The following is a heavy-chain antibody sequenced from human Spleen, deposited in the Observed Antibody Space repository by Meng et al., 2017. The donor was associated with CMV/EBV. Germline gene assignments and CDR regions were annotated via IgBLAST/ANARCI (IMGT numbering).Heavy chain of an antibody. D-gene: IGHD2-2*01. V-gene: IGHV1-2*02. CDR3: ARAYCSSNICPDYISYYYSMDV. CDR2: INQNSGAT. Sequence: ASVKVSCKASGYTFTGYYMHWVRQAPGQGLEWMGWINQNSGATNYAQRFQGRVTMTWDTSTSTAHMELSRLNSDDTAVYYCARAYCSSNICPDYISYYYSMDVWGQGTTVTVSS. CDR1: GYTFTGYY. J-gene: IGHJ6*02.